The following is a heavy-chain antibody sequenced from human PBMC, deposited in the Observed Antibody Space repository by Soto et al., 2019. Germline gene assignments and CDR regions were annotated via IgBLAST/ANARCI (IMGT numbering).Heavy chain of an antibody. V-gene: IGHV2-5*02. J-gene: IGHJ4*02. D-gene: IGHD6-19*01. Sequence: SGPTLVNPTQTLTLTCPFSGFSLSTSGEVVGWNRQPPRKALEWLALIYWDDDKRYSPFLKSRLTITKDTSKNQVVLIMTNMDPADTATYYCAHSGDGGTGWYLDYWGQGTLVTVSS. CDR3: AHSGDGGTGWYLDY. CDR2: IYWDDDK. CDR1: GFSLSTSGEV.